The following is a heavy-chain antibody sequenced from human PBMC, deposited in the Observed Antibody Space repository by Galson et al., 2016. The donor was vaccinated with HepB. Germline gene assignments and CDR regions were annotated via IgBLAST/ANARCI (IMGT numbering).Heavy chain of an antibody. J-gene: IGHJ3*02. Sequence: SLRLSCAASGFTFNDYWMHWVRQAPGRGLDWVSRINNDGSSSTYADSVKGRFTISRDNAKNTLYLQMNSLRAEDTTVYYLVRDMYGSYFAFDIWGQGTMVTCSS. V-gene: IGHV3-74*01. D-gene: IGHD1-26*01. CDR3: VRDMYGSYFAFDI. CDR1: GFTFNDYW. CDR2: INNDGSSS.